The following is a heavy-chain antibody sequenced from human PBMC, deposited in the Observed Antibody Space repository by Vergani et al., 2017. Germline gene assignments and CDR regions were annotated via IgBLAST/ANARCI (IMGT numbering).Heavy chain of an antibody. CDR2: IIPILGIA. CDR3: AIATVTTSHPYWYFDL. J-gene: IGHJ2*01. CDR1: GGTFSSYT. V-gene: IGHV1-69*02. D-gene: IGHD4-17*01. Sequence: QVQLVQSGAEVKKPGSSVKVSCKASGGTFSSYTISWVRQAPGQGLEWMGRIIPILGIANYAQKFQGRVTITADKSTSTAYMELSSLRSEDTAVYYCAIATVTTSHPYWYFDLWGRGTLVTVSS.